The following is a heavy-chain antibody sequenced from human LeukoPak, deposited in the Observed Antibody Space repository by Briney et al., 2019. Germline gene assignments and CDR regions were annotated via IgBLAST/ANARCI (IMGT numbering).Heavy chain of an antibody. CDR1: GFTFSSYA. V-gene: IGHV3-9*01. CDR2: ISWNSGSI. D-gene: IGHD3-22*01. J-gene: IGHJ4*02. Sequence: QSGGSLRLSCAASGFTFSSYAMSWVRQAPGKGLEWVSGISWNSGSIGYADSVKGRFTISRDNAKNSLYLQMNSLRAEDTALYYCAKDSGTYYYDSSASAGFDYWGQGTLVTVSS. CDR3: AKDSGTYYYDSSASAGFDY.